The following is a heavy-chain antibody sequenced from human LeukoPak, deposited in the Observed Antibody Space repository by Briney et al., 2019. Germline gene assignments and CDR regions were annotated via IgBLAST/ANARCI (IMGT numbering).Heavy chain of an antibody. Sequence: PSETLSLTCAVYGGSFSGYYWSWIRQPPGKGLEWIGEINHSGSTNYNPSLKSRVTISVDTSKNQFSLKLSSVTVADTAVYYCASGRGVVVPAAIRFYYYYYMDVWGKGTTVTVSS. D-gene: IGHD2-2*02. CDR3: ASGRGVVVPAAIRFYYYYYMDV. V-gene: IGHV4-34*01. J-gene: IGHJ6*03. CDR2: INHSGST. CDR1: GGSFSGYY.